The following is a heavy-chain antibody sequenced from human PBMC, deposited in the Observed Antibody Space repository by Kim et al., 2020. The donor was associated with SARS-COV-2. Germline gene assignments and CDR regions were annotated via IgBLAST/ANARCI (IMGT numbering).Heavy chain of an antibody. CDR2: IDPNSGGT. CDR3: TGYYNSWRWLDT. D-gene: IGHD3-3*01. J-gene: IGHJ5*02. Sequence: ASVKVSCKASGYTFSDYYIHWVRQTPGQGLEWMGWIDPNSGGTNYAQKFQGRVTMSRDTSISTAYMELSSLTSDDTAVYYCTGYYNSWRWLDTWGQGTLVTVSS. V-gene: IGHV1-2*02. CDR1: GYTFSDYY.